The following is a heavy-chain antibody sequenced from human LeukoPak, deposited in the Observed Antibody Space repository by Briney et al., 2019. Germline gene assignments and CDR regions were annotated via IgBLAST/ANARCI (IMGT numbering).Heavy chain of an antibody. CDR2: INHSGST. D-gene: IGHD6-19*01. J-gene: IGHJ4*02. Sequence: SETLSLTCAVYGGSFSGYYWSWIRQPPGKGLEWIGEINHSGSTNYNPSLKSRVTISVDTSKNQFSLKLSSVTAADTAVYYCARIGGWFFALGVDYWGQGILVTVSS. CDR1: GGSFSGYY. CDR3: ARIGGWFFALGVDY. V-gene: IGHV4-34*01.